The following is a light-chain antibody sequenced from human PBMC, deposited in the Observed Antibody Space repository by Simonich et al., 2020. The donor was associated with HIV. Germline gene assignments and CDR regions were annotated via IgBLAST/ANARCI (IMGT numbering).Light chain of an antibody. CDR2: AAS. CDR1: QGISNY. J-gene: IGKJ1*01. CDR3: QKYNSAPWT. Sequence: DIQMTQSPSSLSASVGDKVTITCRASQGISNYLALYQQKPGKVPKLLIYAASTLQSGVPSRFSGSGSGTDCTLTISSLQPEDVATYYCQKYNSAPWTFGQGTKVEIK. V-gene: IGKV1-27*01.